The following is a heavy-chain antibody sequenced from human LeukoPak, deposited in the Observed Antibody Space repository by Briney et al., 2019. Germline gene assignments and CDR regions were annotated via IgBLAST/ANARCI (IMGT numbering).Heavy chain of an antibody. CDR3: ARDCLGLDALDI. Sequence: PGGSLRLSSAASGFTASGNYMTWVRQAPGKGLQWVSVIHSGGSTYYADSLKGRFTISRDNSKNTPYLQMNSLRAEDTAVYYCARDCLGLDALDIWGRGTMVSV. CDR2: IHSGGST. J-gene: IGHJ3*02. V-gene: IGHV3-53*01. CDR1: GFTASGNY. D-gene: IGHD7-27*01.